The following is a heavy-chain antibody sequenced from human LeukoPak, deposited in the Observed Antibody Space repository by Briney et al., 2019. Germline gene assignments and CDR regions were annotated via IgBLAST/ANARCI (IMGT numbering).Heavy chain of an antibody. D-gene: IGHD6-19*01. J-gene: IGHJ4*02. Sequence: RASVTVSCKASGGTFSSYTISWVRQAPGQGLEWMGRIIPILGIANYAQKFQGRVTITADKSTSTAYMELSSLRSEDTAVYYCARDSIAVASGDGNDYWGQGTLVTVSS. CDR1: GGTFSSYT. CDR3: ARDSIAVASGDGNDY. V-gene: IGHV1-69*02. CDR2: IIPILGIA.